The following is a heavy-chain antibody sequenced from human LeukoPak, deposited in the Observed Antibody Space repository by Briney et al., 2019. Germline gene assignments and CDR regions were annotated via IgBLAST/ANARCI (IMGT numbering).Heavy chain of an antibody. Sequence: PRGSLRLSCAASGFTFSNAWMSWVRQAPGKGLEWVGRFKSKTEGGTTDYAAPVKGRFTISRDDSKNTLYLQMNSLKTEDTAVYYCTTHPDDILTGYTYYYYYGMDVWGQGTTVTVSS. V-gene: IGHV3-15*01. J-gene: IGHJ6*02. CDR2: FKSKTEGGTT. D-gene: IGHD3-9*01. CDR1: GFTFSNAW. CDR3: TTHPDDILTGYTYYYYYGMDV.